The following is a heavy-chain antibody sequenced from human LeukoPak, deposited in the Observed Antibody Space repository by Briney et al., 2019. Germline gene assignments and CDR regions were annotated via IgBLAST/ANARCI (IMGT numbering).Heavy chain of an antibody. CDR3: AREQDGYNDNIDY. J-gene: IGHJ4*02. D-gene: IGHD5-24*01. CDR1: GGSISSSNW. CDR2: IYHSGST. V-gene: IGHV4-4*02. Sequence: SSETLSLTCAVSGGSISSSNWWSWVRQPPGKGLEWIGEIYHSGSTNYNPSLKSRVTISVDKSKNQFSLKLSSVTAADTAVYYCAREQDGYNDNIDYWGQGTLVTVSS.